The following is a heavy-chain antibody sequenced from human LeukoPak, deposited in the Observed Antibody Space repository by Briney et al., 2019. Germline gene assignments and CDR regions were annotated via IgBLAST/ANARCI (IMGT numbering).Heavy chain of an antibody. CDR1: GGSISSGGYY. Sequence: SETLSLTCTVSGGSISSGGYYWSWIRQHPGKGLEWIGYIYYSGSTYYNPSLKRRVTISVDTSKNQFSLKLSSVTAADTAVYYCASLIKSSGSYDYWGQGTLVTVSS. CDR3: ASLIKSSGSYDY. V-gene: IGHV4-31*03. D-gene: IGHD3-10*01. CDR2: IYYSGST. J-gene: IGHJ4*02.